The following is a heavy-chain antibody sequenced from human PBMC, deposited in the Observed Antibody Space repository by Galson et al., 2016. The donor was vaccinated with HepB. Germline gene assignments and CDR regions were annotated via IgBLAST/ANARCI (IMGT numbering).Heavy chain of an antibody. J-gene: IGHJ6*03. V-gene: IGHV4-34*01. D-gene: IGHD2-2*01. Sequence: ETLSLTCGVYGGSFSGYYWSWIRQPPGKGLEWIANIYYSGSTDYNPSLKSRVTVSIDASKRQFFLKVTSVTAADTAVYFCARRGGRGSSSPSHKIYYHYMDVWGKGTTVTVSS. CDR2: IYYSGST. CDR3: ARRGGRGSSSPSHKIYYHYMDV. CDR1: GGSFSGYY.